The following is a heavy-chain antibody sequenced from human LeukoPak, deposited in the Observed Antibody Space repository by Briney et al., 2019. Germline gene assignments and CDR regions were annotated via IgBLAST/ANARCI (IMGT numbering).Heavy chain of an antibody. V-gene: IGHV4-39*01. CDR1: GGSISSSSYY. CDR2: IYYSGST. J-gene: IGHJ6*02. Sequence: SETPSLTCTVSGGSISSSSYYWGWIRQPPGKGLEWIGSIYYSGSTYYNPSLKSRVTISVDTSKNQFSLKLSSVTAADTAVYYCARPVLRYFDWLPNGMDVWGQGTTVTVSS. CDR3: ARPVLRYFDWLPNGMDV. D-gene: IGHD3-9*01.